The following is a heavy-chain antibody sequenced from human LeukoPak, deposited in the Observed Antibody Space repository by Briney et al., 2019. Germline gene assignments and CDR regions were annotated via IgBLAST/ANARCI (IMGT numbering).Heavy chain of an antibody. CDR2: ISYDGSNK. CDR3: AKDRRAIAVAGTNPFDY. J-gene: IGHJ4*02. V-gene: IGHV3-30*18. Sequence: GGSLRLSCAASGFTFSSYGMHWVRQAAGKGLEWVAVISYDGSNKYYADSVKGRFTISRDNSKNTLYLQMNSLRAEDTAVYYCAKDRRAIAVAGTNPFDYWGQGTLVTVSS. CDR1: GFTFSSYG. D-gene: IGHD6-19*01.